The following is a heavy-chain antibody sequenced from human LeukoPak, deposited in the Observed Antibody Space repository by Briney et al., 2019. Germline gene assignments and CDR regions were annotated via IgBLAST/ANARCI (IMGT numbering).Heavy chain of an antibody. V-gene: IGHV4-59*12. Sequence: PSETLSLTCTVSGGSISSYYWSWIRQPPGKGLEWIGYIYYSGSTNYNPSLKSRVTISVDTSKNQFSLKLSSVTAADTAVYYCARDLGGGYSSSWYGGGIWGQGTMVTVSS. CDR2: IYYSGST. J-gene: IGHJ3*02. D-gene: IGHD6-13*01. CDR1: GGSISSYY. CDR3: ARDLGGGYSSSWYGGGI.